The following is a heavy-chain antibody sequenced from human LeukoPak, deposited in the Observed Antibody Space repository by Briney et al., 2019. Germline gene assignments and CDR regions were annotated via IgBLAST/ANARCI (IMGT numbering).Heavy chain of an antibody. CDR3: ARQVDCSSTSCYVLEPYFDY. CDR2: IYYSGST. D-gene: IGHD2-2*01. CDR1: GGSLSSYY. Sequence: SETLSLTCTVSGGSLSSYYWSWIRQPPGKGLEWIGYIYYSGSTNYNPSLKSRVTISVDTSKNQCSLKLSSVTAADTAVYYCARQVDCSSTSCYVLEPYFDYWGQGTLVTVSS. V-gene: IGHV4-59*01. J-gene: IGHJ4*02.